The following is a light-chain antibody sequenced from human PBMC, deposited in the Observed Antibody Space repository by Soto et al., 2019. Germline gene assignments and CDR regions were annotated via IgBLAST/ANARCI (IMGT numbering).Light chain of an antibody. V-gene: IGKV1-39*01. CDR3: QQGYSRPRT. CDR1: QSIRSS. CDR2: TTS. Sequence: IQMTQSPSSLAAYVGDRVTITCRASQSIRSSLNWYQQKPGKAPNLLIYTTSNLESGVPSRFSGSGSGTDFTLTISRLQPEDFETYFCQQGYSRPRTFGQGTKVDIK. J-gene: IGKJ1*01.